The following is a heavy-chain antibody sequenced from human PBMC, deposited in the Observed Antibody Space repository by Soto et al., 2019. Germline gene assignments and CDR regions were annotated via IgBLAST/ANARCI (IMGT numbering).Heavy chain of an antibody. D-gene: IGHD6-19*01. CDR1: GFTVSSNY. CDR2: IYSGGST. CDR3: ARSGIAVADDAFDI. V-gene: IGHV3-66*01. J-gene: IGHJ3*02. Sequence: GGSLRLSCAASGFTVSSNYMSWVRQAPGKGLEWVSVIYSGGSTYYADSVKGRFTISRDNSKNTLYLQMNSLRAEDTAVYYCARSGIAVADDAFDIWGQGTMVTVSS.